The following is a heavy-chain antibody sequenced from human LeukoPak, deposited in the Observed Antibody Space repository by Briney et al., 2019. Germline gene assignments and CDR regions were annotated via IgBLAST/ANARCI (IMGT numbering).Heavy chain of an antibody. CDR1: GFTFSNAW. CDR3: TTDIVVVPAGMRGY. D-gene: IGHD2-2*01. J-gene: IGHJ4*02. Sequence: GGSLRLSCAASGFTFSNAWMSWVRQAPGKGLEWVGRIKSKTDGGTTDYAGTVKGRFTISRDDSKKTLYLQMNSLKTEDTAAYYCTTDIVVVPAGMRGYWGQGTLVTVSS. CDR2: IKSKTDGGTT. V-gene: IGHV3-15*01.